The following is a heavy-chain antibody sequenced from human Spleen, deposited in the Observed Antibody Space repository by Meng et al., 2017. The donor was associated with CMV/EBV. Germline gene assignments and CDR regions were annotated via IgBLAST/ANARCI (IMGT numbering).Heavy chain of an antibody. D-gene: IGHD6-13*01. CDR2: IYYSGGT. CDR1: YS. CDR3: ARSVGCSSTYCYTYTSSWYPDY. J-gene: IGHJ4*02. Sequence: YSWTWIRQRPGKGLEWIGYIYYSGGTNYTPSLQSRVTISVDTSKNQFSLKLSSVTAADTAMYYCARSVGCSSTYCYTYTSSWYPDYWGQGTLVTVSS. V-gene: IGHV4-31*02.